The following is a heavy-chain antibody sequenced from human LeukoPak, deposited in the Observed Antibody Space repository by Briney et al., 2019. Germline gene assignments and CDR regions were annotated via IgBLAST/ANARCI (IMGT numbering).Heavy chain of an antibody. J-gene: IGHJ4*02. CDR3: ARDQSKWYSSSWYDY. Sequence: PGGSLRLSCAASGFTFSSYSMNWVRQAPGKGLEWVSSISSSSSYIYYADSVKGRFTISRDNAKNSLYLQMNSLRAEDTAVYYCARDQSKWYSSSWYDYWGQGTLVTVSS. D-gene: IGHD6-13*01. V-gene: IGHV3-21*01. CDR2: ISSSSSYI. CDR1: GFTFSSYS.